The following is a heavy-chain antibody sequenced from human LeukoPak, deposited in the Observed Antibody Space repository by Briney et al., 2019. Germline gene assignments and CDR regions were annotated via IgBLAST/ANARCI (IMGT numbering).Heavy chain of an antibody. J-gene: IGHJ4*02. D-gene: IGHD1-26*01. Sequence: GGSLRLSCAASGFTVNSNYMSWVRQAPGKGLELVSVIYSGGRTYYADSVKGRFTISRDNSKSALYLQMNSLRADDTAVYYCARVKWELPPYFDYWGQGSLVTVSS. CDR3: ARVKWELPPYFDY. V-gene: IGHV3-66*01. CDR2: IYSGGRT. CDR1: GFTVNSNY.